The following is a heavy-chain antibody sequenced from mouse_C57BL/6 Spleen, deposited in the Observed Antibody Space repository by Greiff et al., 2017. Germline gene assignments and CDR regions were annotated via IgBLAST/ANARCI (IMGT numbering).Heavy chain of an antibody. D-gene: IGHD2-10*02. CDR3: AKEGYGNYEGGNY. Sequence: VHVKQSGAELVKPGASVKLSCTASGFNIKDYYMHWVKQRTDQGLEWIGRIDPEDGETKYAPKFQGKATITADTSSNTAYLQLSSLTSEDTAVYYCAKEGYGNYEGGNYWGQGTTLTGSS. CDR1: GFNIKDYY. V-gene: IGHV14-2*01. CDR2: IDPEDGET. J-gene: IGHJ2*01.